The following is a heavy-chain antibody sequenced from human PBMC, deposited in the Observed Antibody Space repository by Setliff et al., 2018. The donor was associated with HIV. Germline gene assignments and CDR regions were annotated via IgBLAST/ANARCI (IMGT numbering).Heavy chain of an antibody. CDR1: GGSISSHY. CDR2: IYYNGGT. V-gene: IGHV4-59*11. D-gene: IGHD6-13*01. Sequence: SETLSLTCTVSGGSISSHYWSWIQQPPGKGLEWIGLIYYNGGTNYNSSLESRVTISVDRSKNQFSLKSTSVTAADTAVYYCARHRDPPGSSWIYYYSYMDVWGKGTTVTVSS. CDR3: ARHRDPPGSSWIYYYSYMDV. J-gene: IGHJ6*03.